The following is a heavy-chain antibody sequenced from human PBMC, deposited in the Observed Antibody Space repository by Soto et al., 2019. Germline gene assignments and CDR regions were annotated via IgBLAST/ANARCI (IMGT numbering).Heavy chain of an antibody. CDR2: MNPGSGDT. D-gene: IGHD3-16*01. V-gene: IGHV1-8*01. J-gene: IGHJ5*02. CDR1: GYSFTNND. Sequence: ASVKVSCKASGYSFTNNDVSWVRQATGQGLEWMGWMNPGSGDTGYAQKFQGRVTMTRDISIATAYMELSSLRSDDTAIYYCARMETFGSLNWFDPCGQRTLVTVSS. CDR3: ARMETFGSLNWFDP.